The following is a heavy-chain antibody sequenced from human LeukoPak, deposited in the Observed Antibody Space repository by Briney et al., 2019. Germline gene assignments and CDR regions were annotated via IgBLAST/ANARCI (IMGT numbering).Heavy chain of an antibody. V-gene: IGHV4-31*03. CDR2: IYYSGST. D-gene: IGHD6-13*01. CDR3: ARDRGAAAGSPRSNWFDP. CDR1: GGSISSGGYS. J-gene: IGHJ5*02. Sequence: PSETLSLTCTVSGGSISSGGYSWSWIRQHPGKGLEWIGYIYYSGSTYYNPSLKSRVTISVDTSKNQFSLKLSSVTAADTAVYYCARDRGAAAGSPRSNWFDPWGQGTLVTVSS.